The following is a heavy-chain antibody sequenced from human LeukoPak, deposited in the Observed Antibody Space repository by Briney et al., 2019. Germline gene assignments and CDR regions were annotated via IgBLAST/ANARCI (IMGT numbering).Heavy chain of an antibody. V-gene: IGHV4-59*01. J-gene: IGHJ3*02. D-gene: IGHD3-3*01. CDR2: IYYSGST. CDR1: GGSISSYY. Sequence: PSETLSLTCTVSGGSISSYYWSWIRRPPGKGLEWIGYIYYSGSTNYNPSLKSRVTISVDTSKNQFSLKLSSVTAADTAVYYCARAGLYYDFWSGYYHDAFDIWGQGTMVTVSS. CDR3: ARAGLYYDFWSGYYHDAFDI.